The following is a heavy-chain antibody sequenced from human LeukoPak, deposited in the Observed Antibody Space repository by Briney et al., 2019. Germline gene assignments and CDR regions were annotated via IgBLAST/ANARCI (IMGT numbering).Heavy chain of an antibody. CDR2: ISGSGNAK. V-gene: IGHV3-48*01. CDR1: GFSFSSYS. CDR3: ARDYVYAFDY. J-gene: IGHJ4*02. Sequence: GGSLRLSCAASGFSFSSYSMNWVRQAPGKGLEWVSYISGSGNAKHYTDSVKGRFTISRDNAKNALYLQMNSLRAEDTAVYFCARDYVYAFDYWGQGTLATVSS. D-gene: IGHD2/OR15-2a*01.